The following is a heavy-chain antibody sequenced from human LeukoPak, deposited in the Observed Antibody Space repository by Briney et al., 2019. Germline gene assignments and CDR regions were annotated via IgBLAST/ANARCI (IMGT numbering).Heavy chain of an antibody. CDR3: AKDFRIGYSAHFDY. Sequence: GGSLRLSCAASGFTVSSNYMSWVRQAPGKGLEWVSVIYSGGSTYYADSVKGRFSISRDNSKNTLYLQMDSLRGEDTAVYYCAKDFRIGYSAHFDYWGQGALVTVSS. CDR2: IYSGGST. CDR1: GFTVSSNY. J-gene: IGHJ4*02. D-gene: IGHD2-21*01. V-gene: IGHV3-53*01.